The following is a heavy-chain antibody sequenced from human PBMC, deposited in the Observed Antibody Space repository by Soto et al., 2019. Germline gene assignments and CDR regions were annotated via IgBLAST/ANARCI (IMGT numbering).Heavy chain of an antibody. D-gene: IGHD4-4*01. CDR1: GFTFSSYA. CDR3: ARDLPSPHMTTAGLPDY. J-gene: IGHJ4*02. Sequence: PGGSLRLSCAASGFTFSSYAMHWVRQAPGKGLEWVAVISYDGSNKYYADSVKGRFTISRDNSKNTLYLQMNSLRAEDTAVYYCARDLPSPHMTTAGLPDYWGQGTLVTVSS. CDR2: ISYDGSNK. V-gene: IGHV3-30-3*01.